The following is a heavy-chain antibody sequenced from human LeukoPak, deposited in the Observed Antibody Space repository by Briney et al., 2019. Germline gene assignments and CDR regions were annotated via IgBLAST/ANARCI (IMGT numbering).Heavy chain of an antibody. D-gene: IGHD1-26*01. Sequence: TGGSLRLSCAASGITFSSYGMNWVLQAPGKGLEWFSAISGSGGSTYYADSVKGRFTISRDNSKSSLYLQMDSLSADDTAVYYCAKDRSAARVGATPTYYFDYWGQGTLVTVSS. V-gene: IGHV3-23*01. CDR3: AKDRSAARVGATPTYYFDY. CDR1: GITFSSYG. J-gene: IGHJ4*02. CDR2: ISGSGGST.